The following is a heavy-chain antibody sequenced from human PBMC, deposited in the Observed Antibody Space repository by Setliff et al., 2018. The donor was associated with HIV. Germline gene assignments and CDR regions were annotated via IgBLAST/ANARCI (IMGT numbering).Heavy chain of an antibody. V-gene: IGHV4-59*01. D-gene: IGHD3-22*01. CDR3: ARLTPYPNYYDSSGYFDC. CDR2: IFYTEST. Sequence: LSLTCTVSGGPISSYYWSWIRQPPGKGLEWIGYIFYTESTTYSPSLKSRVTISKDTSKNQFSLKLSSVTAADTAVYYCARLTPYPNYYDSSGYFDCWGQGTLGTSPQ. CDR1: GGPISSYY. J-gene: IGHJ4*02.